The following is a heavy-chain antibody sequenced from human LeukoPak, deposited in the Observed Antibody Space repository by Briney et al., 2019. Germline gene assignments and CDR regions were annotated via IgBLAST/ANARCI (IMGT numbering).Heavy chain of an antibody. CDR1: GFTFRSYW. CDR2: INSDGSSR. D-gene: IGHD4-17*01. CDR3: ASSTVTTLDGTDV. J-gene: IGHJ6*02. Sequence: PGGSPRLSCAASGFTFRSYWMHWVRQAPGEGLVWVSSINSDGSSRSYADSVKGRFTISRDNAKNTLHLQMNSLRVEDTAVYYCASSTVTTLDGTDVWGQGTRSPSR. V-gene: IGHV3-74*01.